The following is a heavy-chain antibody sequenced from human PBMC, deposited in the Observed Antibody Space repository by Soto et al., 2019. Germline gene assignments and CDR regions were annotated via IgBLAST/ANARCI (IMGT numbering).Heavy chain of an antibody. V-gene: IGHV1-3*04. CDR3: AREGYCISTSCRHYDYYGMDV. D-gene: IGHD2-2*01. CDR2: INIGSGNT. Sequence: ASVKVSCKASGYAFSSYAMHWVRQAPGQRLEWMGWINIGSGNTEYSQNFQDRITITRDTSASTVYMELRSLRSDDTAVYYCAREGYCISTSCRHYDYYGMDVWGQGTTVTVSS. CDR1: GYAFSSYA. J-gene: IGHJ6*02.